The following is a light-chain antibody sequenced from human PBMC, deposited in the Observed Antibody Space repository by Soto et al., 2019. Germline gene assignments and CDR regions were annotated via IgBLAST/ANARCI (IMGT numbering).Light chain of an antibody. J-gene: IGKJ1*01. CDR3: QQYDTSPT. CDR2: DAS. V-gene: IGKV3-20*01. CDR1: QSLSSSS. Sequence: EIVLTQSPATLSLSPGERATLSCRASQSLSSSSLAWYQQKPGQAPRLLIYDASSRATGIPDRFSGSGSGTDFTLTISRLEPEDFAVYHCQQYDTSPTFGQGTKVDIK.